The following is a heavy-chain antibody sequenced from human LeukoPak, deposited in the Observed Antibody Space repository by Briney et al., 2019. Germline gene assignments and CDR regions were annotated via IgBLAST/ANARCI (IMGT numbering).Heavy chain of an antibody. V-gene: IGHV4-59*08. J-gene: IGHJ5*02. Sequence: SETLSLTCTVSGGFISSYYWSWIRQPPGKGLEWIGYIYYSGSTNYNPSLKSRVTISVDTSKNQFSLKLSSVTAADTAVYYCARLTRAVAGKNWFDPWGQGTLVTFSS. CDR3: ARLTRAVAGKNWFDP. CDR1: GGFISSYY. D-gene: IGHD6-19*01. CDR2: IYYSGST.